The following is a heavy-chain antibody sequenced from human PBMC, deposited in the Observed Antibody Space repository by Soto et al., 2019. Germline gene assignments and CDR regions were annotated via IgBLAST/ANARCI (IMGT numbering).Heavy chain of an antibody. V-gene: IGHV3-7*01. CDR3: AKWGGAGSDS. CDR2: VNEDGSEK. J-gene: IGHJ4*02. CDR1: GFTFSSYY. D-gene: IGHD1-26*01. Sequence: EVQLVESGGGLVQPGGSLRLSCAASGFTFSSYYMSWVRQAQGKGREWVANVNEDGSEKYYVDSVKGRFTVSRDNAKNSLYLQMNRLRADDTAVYYCAKWGGAGSDSWGQGTLVTVSS.